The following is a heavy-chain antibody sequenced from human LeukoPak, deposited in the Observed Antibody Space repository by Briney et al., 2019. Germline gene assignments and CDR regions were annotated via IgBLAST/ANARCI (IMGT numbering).Heavy chain of an antibody. CDR1: GFTFSSYS. CDR3: SRYPRRDAFDI. Sequence: GGSLRLSCAASGFTFSSYSMNWVRQAPGKGLEWVSYISSSSSTIYYADSVKGRFTISRDNAKNSLYLQMNSLRAEDTAVYSCSRYPRRDAFDIWRQGTMVTVSP. CDR2: ISSSSSTI. D-gene: IGHD1-1*01. J-gene: IGHJ3*02. V-gene: IGHV3-48*04.